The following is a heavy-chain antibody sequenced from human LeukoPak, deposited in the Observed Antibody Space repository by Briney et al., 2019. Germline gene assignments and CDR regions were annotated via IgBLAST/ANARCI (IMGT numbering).Heavy chain of an antibody. V-gene: IGHV3-9*01. CDR2: ISWNSGSI. CDR1: GFTFDDYA. Sequence: PGGSLRLSCAASGFTFDDYAMHWVRQAPGKGLEWVSGISWNSGSIGYADSVKGRFTISRDNAKNSLYLQMNSLRAEDTALYYCAKAPFSYGPRGAFDIWGQGTMVTVSS. CDR3: AKAPFSYGPRGAFDI. J-gene: IGHJ3*02. D-gene: IGHD5-18*01.